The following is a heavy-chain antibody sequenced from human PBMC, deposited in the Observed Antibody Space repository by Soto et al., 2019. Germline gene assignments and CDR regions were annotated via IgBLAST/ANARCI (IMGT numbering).Heavy chain of an antibody. J-gene: IGHJ4*02. V-gene: IGHV3-23*01. CDR2: IGGSGGST. Sequence: EVQLLQSGGGLVQPGGSLRLSCAASGFTFSTYGMSWVRQAPGKGLEWVSSIGGSGGSTYYADSVKGRFTISRDNSKNTLLVQMNSLRAEDTAVYYCAKREIAAAGSRFFDYWGQGSLVTVAS. CDR3: AKREIAAAGSRFFDY. CDR1: GFTFSTYG. D-gene: IGHD6-13*01.